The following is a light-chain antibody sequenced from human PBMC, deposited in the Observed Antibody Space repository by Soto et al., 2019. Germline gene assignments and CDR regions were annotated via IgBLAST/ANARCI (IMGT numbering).Light chain of an antibody. J-gene: IGKJ1*01. CDR2: GAY. CDR1: QSVSSN. V-gene: IGKV3-15*01. Sequence: IVLTQSPATLSLSPGERATLSCRASQSVSSNLAWYQQKPGQAPRLLIYGAYTRATGIPARFSGSGSCTEFTLTIISRQSEDFAVYYCQQYNNWFRTFGQGTKVDI. CDR3: QQYNNWFRT.